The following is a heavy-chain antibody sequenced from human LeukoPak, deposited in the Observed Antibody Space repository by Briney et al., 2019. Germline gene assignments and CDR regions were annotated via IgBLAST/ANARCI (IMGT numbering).Heavy chain of an antibody. J-gene: IGHJ4*02. D-gene: IGHD6-13*01. Sequence: ASVKVSCKASGYTFTSYGVTWVRQAPGQGLEWMGWISTYNDDTNYEQKLQGRVTMTTDTSTATAYMDLRSLTSDDTAVYYCARGIATAGIDYWGQGTLVTVSS. CDR2: ISTYNDDT. CDR3: ARGIATAGIDY. CDR1: GYTFTSYG. V-gene: IGHV1-18*01.